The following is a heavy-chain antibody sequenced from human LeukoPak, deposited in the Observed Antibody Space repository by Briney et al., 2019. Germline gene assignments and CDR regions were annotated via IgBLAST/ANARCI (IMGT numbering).Heavy chain of an antibody. V-gene: IGHV3-53*05. CDR2: IYSGGST. J-gene: IGHJ6*03. D-gene: IGHD2-2*01. Sequence: PGGSLRLSCAASGFTVSSNYMSWVRQAPGKGLEWVSVIYSGGSTYYADSVKGRFTISRDNSKNTLYLQMNSLRAEDTAVYYCARRYCSSTSCYHYYYYYYMDVWGKGTTVTVSS. CDR1: GFTVSSNY. CDR3: ARRYCSSTSCYHYYYYYYMDV.